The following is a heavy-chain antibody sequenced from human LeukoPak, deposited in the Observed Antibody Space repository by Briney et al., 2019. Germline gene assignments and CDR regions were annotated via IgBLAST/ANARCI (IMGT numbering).Heavy chain of an antibody. Sequence: SETLSLTCTVSGGSISSSSYYWGWIRQPPGKGLEWIGSIYYSGSTYYNPSLKSRVTISVDTSKNQFSLELSSVTAADTAVYYCARVALDIVVVVAATFDYWGQGTLVTVSS. CDR1: GGSISSSSYY. CDR2: IYYSGST. D-gene: IGHD2-15*01. J-gene: IGHJ4*02. V-gene: IGHV4-39*07. CDR3: ARVALDIVVVVAATFDY.